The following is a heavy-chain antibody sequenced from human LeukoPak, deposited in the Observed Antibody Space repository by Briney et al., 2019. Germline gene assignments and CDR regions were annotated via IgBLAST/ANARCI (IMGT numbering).Heavy chain of an antibody. CDR2: ISGDGRTT. D-gene: IGHD3-10*01. V-gene: IGHV3-43*02. J-gene: IGHJ4*02. CDR1: GFTFNDYA. Sequence: GGSLRLSCAASGFTFNDYAMHWVRQPPAKGLAWVSFISGDGRTTYYADSMKGRFTISRHNSKSSLYLQMNSLRPEDTALYYCAKVFPGPFDYWGQGTLVTVSS. CDR3: AKVFPGPFDY.